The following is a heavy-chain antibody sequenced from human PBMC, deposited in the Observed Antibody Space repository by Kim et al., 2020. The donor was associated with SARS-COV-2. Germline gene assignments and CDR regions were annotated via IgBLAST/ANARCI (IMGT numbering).Heavy chain of an antibody. CDR3: AKVVWGAKAGTNY. Sequence: HCEGSVKGRFTISRDDSAITLYLQMSSLRVEDTAVYYCAKVVWGAKAGTNYWGQGILVTVSS. V-gene: IGHV3-23*01. J-gene: IGHJ4*02. D-gene: IGHD6-13*01.